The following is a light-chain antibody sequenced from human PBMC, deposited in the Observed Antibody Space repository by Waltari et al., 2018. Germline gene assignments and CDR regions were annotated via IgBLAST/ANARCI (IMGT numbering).Light chain of an antibody. CDR2: DVT. V-gene: IGLV2-11*01. CDR1: SSDVGGYNS. CDR3: CSYAGNVYV. J-gene: IGLJ1*01. Sequence: QSALTQPRSVSGSPGQSVAISCTGTSSDVGGYNSVSWYQQHPGKAPKLMIYDVTNRRSGVPDRFSGSKYGNTASLTISGLQAEDEADYYGCSYAGNVYVFGTGTKVTVL.